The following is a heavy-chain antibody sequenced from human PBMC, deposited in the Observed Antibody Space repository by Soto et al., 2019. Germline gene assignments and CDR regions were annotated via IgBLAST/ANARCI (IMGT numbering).Heavy chain of an antibody. CDR2: ISAYNGNT. V-gene: IGHV1-18*01. J-gene: IGHJ4*02. D-gene: IGHD2-15*01. CDR1: GYTFTSYG. Sequence: ASVKVSCKASGYTFTSYGFSWVRQAPGQGLEWMGWISAYNGNTNYAQKLQGRVTMTTDTSTSTAYMELRSLRSDDTAVYYCVRPKGHCSGGSCYSGPFNYWGQGTLVTVSS. CDR3: VRPKGHCSGGSCYSGPFNY.